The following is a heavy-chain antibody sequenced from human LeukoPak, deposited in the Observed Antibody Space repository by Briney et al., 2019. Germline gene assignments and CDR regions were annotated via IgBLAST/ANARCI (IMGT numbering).Heavy chain of an antibody. J-gene: IGHJ4*02. D-gene: IGHD4-11*01. CDR3: AKSDYSNYNFDY. CDR1: GFTFSSYS. V-gene: IGHV3-30*02. CDR2: IRYDGSNK. Sequence: GGSLRLSCAASGFTFSSYSMNWVRQAPGKGLEWVAFIRYDGSNKYYADSVKGRFTISRDNSKNTLYLQMNSLRAEDTAVYYCAKSDYSNYNFDYWGQGTLVTVSS.